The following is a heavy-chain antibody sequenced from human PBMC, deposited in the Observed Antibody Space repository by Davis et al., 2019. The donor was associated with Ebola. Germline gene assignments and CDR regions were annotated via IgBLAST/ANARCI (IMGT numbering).Heavy chain of an antibody. Sequence: PGGSLRLSCAASGFTFSSYSMNWVRQAPGKGLEWVSVIYSGGSTYYADSVKGRFTISRDNSKNTLYLQMNSLRAEDTAVYYCARDAEAMVTRWFDPWGQGTLVTVSS. CDR2: IYSGGST. V-gene: IGHV3-53*01. CDR3: ARDAEAMVTRWFDP. D-gene: IGHD5-18*01. CDR1: GFTFSSYS. J-gene: IGHJ5*02.